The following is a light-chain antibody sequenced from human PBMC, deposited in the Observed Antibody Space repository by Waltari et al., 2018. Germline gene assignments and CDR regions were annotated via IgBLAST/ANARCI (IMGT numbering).Light chain of an antibody. CDR1: ESVVSY. J-gene: IGKJ2*01. V-gene: IGKV3-11*01. CDR3: QQRNSWPWT. Sequence: EIVLTQSPATLSLSPGDRATLSCRASESVVSYLAWFQQKPGQAPRLLIYDASNRPTGIPDKFTGSGSGTDFTLTINSLEPDDFAVYFCQQRNSWPWTFGQGTKLDI. CDR2: DAS.